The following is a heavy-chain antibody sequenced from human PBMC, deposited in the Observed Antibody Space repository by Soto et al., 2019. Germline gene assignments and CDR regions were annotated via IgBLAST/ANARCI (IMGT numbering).Heavy chain of an antibody. Sequence: EVQLLESGGGLVQPGGSLRLSCAASGFTFSTYAMNWVRQAPGKGLEWVSGISGSVGGTYYADSVKGRLTISRDNSQNTLYLQMDSLRAEDTAVYYCAKDFPYDNSGYNAFDIWGQGTMVTVSS. CDR2: ISGSVGGT. CDR1: GFTFSTYA. V-gene: IGHV3-23*01. J-gene: IGHJ3*02. D-gene: IGHD3-22*01. CDR3: AKDFPYDNSGYNAFDI.